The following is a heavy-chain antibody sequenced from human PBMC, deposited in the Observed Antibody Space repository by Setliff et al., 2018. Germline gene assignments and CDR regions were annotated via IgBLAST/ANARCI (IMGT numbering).Heavy chain of an antibody. D-gene: IGHD1-1*01. CDR2: INHSGNT. CDR1: GDSISSGNW. J-gene: IGHJ4*02. CDR3: ARTGTHRYFDF. V-gene: IGHV4-4*02. Sequence: KTSETLSLTCAVSGDSISSGNWWSWVRQPPEKGLEWIGEINHSGNTNYNPSLKSRVTISVDTSKNQFSLKLSSVTAADTAVYYCARTGTHRYFDFWGQGTPVTVSS.